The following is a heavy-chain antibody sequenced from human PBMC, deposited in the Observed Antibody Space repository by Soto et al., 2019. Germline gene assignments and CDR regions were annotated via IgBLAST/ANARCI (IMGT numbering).Heavy chain of an antibody. Sequence: QVQLVESGGGLVKPGGSLRLSCAASGFSFGDYYITWIRQAPGKGLESLSYISGSSYTKYYADSVKGRFTISRDNAKKSVFLQMDSLRVEDTATYYCARRGRGYDFGYNGMDVWGQGTTVTVSS. J-gene: IGHJ6*02. D-gene: IGHD5-12*01. V-gene: IGHV3-11*01. CDR3: ARRGRGYDFGYNGMDV. CDR1: GFSFGDYY. CDR2: ISGSSYTK.